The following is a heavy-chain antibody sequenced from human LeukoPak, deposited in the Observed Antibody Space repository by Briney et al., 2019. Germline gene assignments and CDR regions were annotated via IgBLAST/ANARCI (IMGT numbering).Heavy chain of an antibody. CDR3: AREDEYDILTGYYGILWYFDL. J-gene: IGHJ2*01. Sequence: PGGSLRLSCAASGFTFSSFSMDWVRQAPGKGLEWVSSISSGSNYIYYADSVKGRFTISRDNAKNSLYLQMNSLRAADTAVYYCAREDEYDILTGYYGILWYFDLWGRGTLVTVSS. CDR1: GFTFSSFS. CDR2: ISSGSNYI. D-gene: IGHD3-9*01. V-gene: IGHV3-21*04.